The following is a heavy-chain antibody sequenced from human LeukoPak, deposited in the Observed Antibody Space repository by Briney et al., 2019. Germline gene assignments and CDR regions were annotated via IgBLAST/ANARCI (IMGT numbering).Heavy chain of an antibody. V-gene: IGHV3-64D*06. CDR2: ISSNGGST. CDR1: GFTFSSYA. D-gene: IGHD3-16*01. CDR3: VKEGDYGYYFDY. J-gene: IGHJ4*02. Sequence: PGRSLRLSCSASGFTFSSYAMDWVRQAPGKGLEYVSAISSNGGSTYYADSVKGRFTISRDDSKNTLYLRMSSLRAEDTAVYYCVKEGDYGYYFDYWGQGTLVTVSS.